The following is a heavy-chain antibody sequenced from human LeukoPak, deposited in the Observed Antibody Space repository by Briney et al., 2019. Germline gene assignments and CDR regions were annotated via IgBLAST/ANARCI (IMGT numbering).Heavy chain of an antibody. CDR2: ISGSGAST. V-gene: IGHV3-23*01. J-gene: IGHJ4*02. CDR1: GFTFSSYA. Sequence: GGSLRLSCAASGFTFSSYAMSWVRQAPGKGLEWVSAISGSGASTYYADSVKGRFTVSRDNSRNTLYLQMNSLRAEDTALYYCAKEDSGSYENWGQGTLVTVSS. CDR3: AKEDSGSYEN. D-gene: IGHD1-26*01.